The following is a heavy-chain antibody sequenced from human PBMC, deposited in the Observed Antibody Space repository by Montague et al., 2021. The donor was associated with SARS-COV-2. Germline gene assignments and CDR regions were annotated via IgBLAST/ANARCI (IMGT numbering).Heavy chain of an antibody. J-gene: IGHJ3*02. CDR2: IYYNGYT. Sequence: TLSLTCTVSGDSISTYYCSWIRQPPGKGLEWIGYIYYNGYTNYNPSLKSRVTISVDTSKNQFSLRLSSVAAADTAVYFCARGGATYYYDTSGYVDAFDTWGQGTMVTVSS. CDR3: ARGGATYYYDTSGYVDAFDT. V-gene: IGHV4-59*01. D-gene: IGHD3-22*01. CDR1: GDSISTYY.